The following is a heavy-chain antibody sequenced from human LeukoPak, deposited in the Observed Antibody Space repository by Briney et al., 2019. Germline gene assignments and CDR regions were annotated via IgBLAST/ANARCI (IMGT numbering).Heavy chain of an antibody. CDR1: GFSFRHFL. J-gene: IGHJ3*01. Sequence: GGSLRLSCAASGFSFRHFLMHWVRQAPGKGLVWVSRIDSDGSSTSYVDSVKGRFTISRDNAKNTLYLQMHSLRAEDTGVYYCARVGSGLRAFDLWGQGTMVTVSS. CDR3: ARVGSGLRAFDL. V-gene: IGHV3-74*01. CDR2: IDSDGSST. D-gene: IGHD3-10*01.